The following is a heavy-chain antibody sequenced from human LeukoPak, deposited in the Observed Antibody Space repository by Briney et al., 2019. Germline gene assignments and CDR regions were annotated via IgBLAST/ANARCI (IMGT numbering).Heavy chain of an antibody. V-gene: IGHV5-10-1*01. CDR1: GYSFTSYW. Sequence: GQSLNISCPVSGYSFTSYWISWARHTPRQGLGWSGTLDPIVSYTNYTPSFQGDVTISADKTISTAYLQWSSLKASDTAMYYCARHDILTGLPRYYYGMGAWGKGTPVTVSS. CDR3: ARHDILTGLPRYYYGMGA. D-gene: IGHD3-9*01. CDR2: LDPIVSYT. J-gene: IGHJ6*04.